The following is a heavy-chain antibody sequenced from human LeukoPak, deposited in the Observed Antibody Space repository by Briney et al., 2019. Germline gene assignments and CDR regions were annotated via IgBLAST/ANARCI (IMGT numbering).Heavy chain of an antibody. CDR1: GYTFTSYA. Sequence: ASVKVSCKASGYTFTSYAMHWVRQAPGQRLEWMGWINAGNGNTKYSQKFQGRVTITADESTSTAYMELSSLRSEDTAVYYCARSLEMATISFDYWGQGTLVTVSS. CDR2: INAGNGNT. V-gene: IGHV1-3*01. J-gene: IGHJ4*02. CDR3: ARSLEMATISFDY. D-gene: IGHD5-24*01.